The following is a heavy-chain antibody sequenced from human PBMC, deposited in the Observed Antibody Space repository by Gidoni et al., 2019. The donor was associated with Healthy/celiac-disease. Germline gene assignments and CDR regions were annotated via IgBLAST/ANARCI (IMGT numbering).Heavy chain of an antibody. CDR2: ISGSGGST. V-gene: IGHV3-23*01. Sequence: EVQLLESGGGLVQPGGSLRLSCAASGFTFSSYAISLVRQAPGKGLEWVSAISGSGGSTYYADSVKGRFTISRDNSKNTLYLQMNSLRAEDTAVYYCAKDIEDCSSTSCPPYGMDVWGQGTTVTVSS. D-gene: IGHD2-2*01. J-gene: IGHJ6*02. CDR3: AKDIEDCSSTSCPPYGMDV. CDR1: GFTFSSYA.